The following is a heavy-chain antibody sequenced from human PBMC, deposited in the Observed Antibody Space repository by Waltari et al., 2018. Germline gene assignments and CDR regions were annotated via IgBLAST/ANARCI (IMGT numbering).Heavy chain of an antibody. CDR1: GGSISNYY. Sequence: QVQLQESGPGLVKPSETLYLTCTVSGGSISNYYWSWIRQPPGKGLEWIGYIYYSGSTKYNPALKSRLTISRDTSKNQFSLKLSSVTAADTAVYYCAREIGSGYSLDYWGQGTLVTVSS. D-gene: IGHD3-22*01. CDR3: AREIGSGYSLDY. J-gene: IGHJ4*02. CDR2: IYYSGST. V-gene: IGHV4-59*01.